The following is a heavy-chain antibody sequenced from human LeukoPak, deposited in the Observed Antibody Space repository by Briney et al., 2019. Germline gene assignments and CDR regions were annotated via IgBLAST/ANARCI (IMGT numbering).Heavy chain of an antibody. CDR3: VRWFTITSGDYDILTSSYHRGMDV. D-gene: IGHD3-9*01. CDR2: INPNSGGT. J-gene: IGHJ6*02. CDR1: GYAFTGYN. V-gene: IGHV1-2*02. Sequence: ASVTVSCKASGYAFTGYNMHWVRQAPGQGLEWMGWINPNSGGTNYAQKFQGRVTMTRDMSISTAYMELSRLTSDDTAVYYCVRWFTITSGDYDILTSSYHRGMDVWGQGTTVTVSS.